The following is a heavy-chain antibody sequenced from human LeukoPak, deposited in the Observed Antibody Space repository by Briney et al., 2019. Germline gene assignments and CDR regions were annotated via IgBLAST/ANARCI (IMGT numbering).Heavy chain of an antibody. V-gene: IGHV4-59*10. J-gene: IGHJ5*02. CDR2: FYTSGST. CDR3: ARTSENWFDP. CDR1: GGSFSGYY. Sequence: SETLSLTCAVYGGSFSGYYWSWIRQPAGKGLEWIGRFYTSGSTNYNPSLKSRVTISVDTSKNQFSLKLSSVTAADTAVYYCARTSENWFDPWGQGTLVTVSS.